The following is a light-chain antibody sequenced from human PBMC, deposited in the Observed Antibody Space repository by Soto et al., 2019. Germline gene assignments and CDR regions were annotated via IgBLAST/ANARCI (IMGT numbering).Light chain of an antibody. Sequence: DIQMTQSPSSLSASVGDRVTITCRASQSISNYLAWYHQKPGKVPKLLIYAASTLQLGVPSRFSGSRSGTDFTLTISSLQPEDVGTYYCQKYNTAPWTFGQGTKVEIK. CDR3: QKYNTAPWT. J-gene: IGKJ1*01. CDR2: AAS. CDR1: QSISNY. V-gene: IGKV1-27*01.